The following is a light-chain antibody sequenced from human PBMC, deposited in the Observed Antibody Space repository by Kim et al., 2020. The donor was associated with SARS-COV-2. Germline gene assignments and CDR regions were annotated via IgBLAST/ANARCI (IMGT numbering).Light chain of an antibody. CDR2: SSN. CDR3: AAWDVSLNGGV. V-gene: IGLV1-44*01. J-gene: IGLJ1*01. CDR1: SSNIGSNT. Sequence: QSVLTQPPSASGTPGQTVTISCSGGSSNIGSNTVNWYQQLPGTAPRLLIYSSNQRPSGVPDRFSGSKSGTSASLAISGLQSEDEADYYCAAWDVSLNGGVFGTGTKVTVL.